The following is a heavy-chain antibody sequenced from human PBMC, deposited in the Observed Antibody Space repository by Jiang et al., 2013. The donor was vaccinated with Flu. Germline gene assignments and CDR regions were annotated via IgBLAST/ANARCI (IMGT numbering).Heavy chain of an antibody. D-gene: IGHD6-13*01. CDR3: ARQPDIAAARYWYFDL. J-gene: IGHJ2*01. CDR2: IYYSGST. Sequence: ETLSLTCTVSGGSISSSSYYWGWIRQPPGKGLEWIGSIYYSGSTYYNPSLKSRVTISVDTSKNQFSLKLSSVTAADTAVYYCARQPDIAAARYWYFDLWGRGTLVTVSS. V-gene: IGHV4-39*01. CDR1: GGSISSSSYY.